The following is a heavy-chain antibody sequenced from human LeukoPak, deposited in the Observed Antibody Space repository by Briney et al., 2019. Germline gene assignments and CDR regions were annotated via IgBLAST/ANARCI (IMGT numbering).Heavy chain of an antibody. Sequence: GGSLRLSCAASGFTFDDYAMHWVQQVPGKGLEWVSTINWKSDIIGYADSVKGRFTISRDNAKNSLYLQMNSPRAEDTALYHCARNNGMDVWGQGTTVIVSS. V-gene: IGHV3-9*01. CDR1: GFTFDDYA. CDR3: ARNNGMDV. CDR2: INWKSDII. J-gene: IGHJ6*02.